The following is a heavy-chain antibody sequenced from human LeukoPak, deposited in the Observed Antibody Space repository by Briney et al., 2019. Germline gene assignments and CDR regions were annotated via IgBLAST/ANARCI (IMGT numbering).Heavy chain of an antibody. Sequence: GGSLRLSCAASGFDFSHYGMSWVRQSPGKGLEWISTFSGTSTLTYYADSVKGRFTISRDDSKNVLYLQMNSLRDEDTAVYYCAKGDSYYDLLTCFDFWGPGTLITVSS. D-gene: IGHD3-9*01. CDR2: FSGTSTLT. V-gene: IGHV3-23*01. J-gene: IGHJ4*02. CDR3: AKGDSYYDLLTCFDF. CDR1: GFDFSHYG.